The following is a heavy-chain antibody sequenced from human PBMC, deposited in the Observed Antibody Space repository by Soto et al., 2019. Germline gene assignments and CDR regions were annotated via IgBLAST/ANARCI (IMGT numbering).Heavy chain of an antibody. CDR3: AKDGSKGTYYDFLAGPNWFDP. CDR1: GFNVSSNY. Sequence: GGSLRLSCAASGFNVSSNYMSWIRQAPGKGLEWLSVSYSGGSTYYAESVKGRFTISRDNSKTTLYLQMNSLRTEDTAVYYCAKDGSKGTYYDFLAGPNWFDPWGQGTLVTVSS. V-gene: IGHV3-66*02. CDR2: SYSGGST. D-gene: IGHD3-9*01. J-gene: IGHJ5*02.